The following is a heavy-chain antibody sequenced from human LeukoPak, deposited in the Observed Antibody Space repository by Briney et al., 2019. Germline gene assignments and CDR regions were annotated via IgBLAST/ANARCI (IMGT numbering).Heavy chain of an antibody. CDR1: GFTFSTYA. CDR3: AKGVAMGYYGSGSPVDY. CDR2: ISGSGGST. J-gene: IGHJ4*02. V-gene: IGHV3-23*01. Sequence: WGSLRLSCAASGFTFSTYAMSWVRQAPGKGLEWVSAISGSGGSTYYADSVKGRLTISRDNSKNTLYLQMNSLRADDTAVYYCAKGVAMGYYGSGSPVDYWGQGSLVTVSS. D-gene: IGHD3-10*01.